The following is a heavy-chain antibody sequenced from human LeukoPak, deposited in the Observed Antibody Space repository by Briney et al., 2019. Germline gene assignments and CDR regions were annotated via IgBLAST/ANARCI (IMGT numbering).Heavy chain of an antibody. V-gene: IGHV3-33*08. CDR1: GFTFSSYA. CDR3: ARDQGFTHFDY. Sequence: GGSLRLSCAASGFTFSSYAMHWVRQAPGKGLEWVAVIWYDGSNKYYADSVKGRFTISRDNSKNTLYLQMNSLRAEDTAVYYCARDQGFTHFDYWGQGTLVTVSS. J-gene: IGHJ4*02. D-gene: IGHD2-15*01. CDR2: IWYDGSNK.